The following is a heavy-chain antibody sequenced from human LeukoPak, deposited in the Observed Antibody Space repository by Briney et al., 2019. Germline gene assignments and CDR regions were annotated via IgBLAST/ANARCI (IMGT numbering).Heavy chain of an antibody. J-gene: IGHJ4*02. CDR1: GFTFSNYW. Sequence: GGSLRLSCAASGFTFSNYWMHWVRQPPGKGLVWVSRIYVDGRTTNYVDSVKGRFTISRDFSKNTVFLHMNSLRAEDTAMYYCARGDDSGYYDYFDYWGQGALVTVSS. CDR3: ARGDDSGYYDYFDY. V-gene: IGHV3-74*01. D-gene: IGHD3-22*01. CDR2: IYVDGRTT.